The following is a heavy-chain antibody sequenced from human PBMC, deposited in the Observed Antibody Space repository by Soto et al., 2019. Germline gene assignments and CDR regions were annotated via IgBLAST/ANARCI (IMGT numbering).Heavy chain of an antibody. CDR1: GGSISSYY. CDR2: IYYSGST. D-gene: IGHD3-10*01. V-gene: IGHV4-59*01. CDR3: ARSVKRYYYGSRENWFDH. Sequence: SETLSLTCTVSGGSISSYYWSWIRQPPGKGLEWIGYIYYSGSTNYNPSLKSRVTISVDTSKNQFSLKLSSVTAADTAVYYCARSVKRYYYGSRENWFDHWGQGTLVTVSS. J-gene: IGHJ5*02.